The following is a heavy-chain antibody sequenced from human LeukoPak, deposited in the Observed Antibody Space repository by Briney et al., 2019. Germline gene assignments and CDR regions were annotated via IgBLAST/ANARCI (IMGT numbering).Heavy chain of an antibody. J-gene: IGHJ3*02. CDR2: ISYDGSNK. V-gene: IGHV3-30*18. CDR1: GFTFSSYG. Sequence: GRFLRLSCAASGFTFSSYGMHWVRQAPGKGLEWVAVISYDGSNKYYADSVKGRFTISRDNSKTTLYLQMNSLSAQEMGVYYGAEGADLGYCSSTSCYGERNDAFDIWGQGTMVTVSS. CDR3: AEGADLGYCSSTSCYGERNDAFDI. D-gene: IGHD2-2*01.